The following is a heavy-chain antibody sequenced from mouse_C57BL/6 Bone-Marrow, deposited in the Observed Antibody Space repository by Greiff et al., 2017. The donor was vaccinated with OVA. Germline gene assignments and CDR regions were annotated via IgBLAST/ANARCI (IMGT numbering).Heavy chain of an antibody. J-gene: IGHJ2*01. CDR3: VYDMDY. CDR1: GYSFTGYY. V-gene: IGHV1-42*01. CDR2: INPSTGGT. D-gene: IGHD2-14*01. Sequence: VQLQQSGPELVKPGASVKISCKASGYSFTGYYMNWVKQSPEKSLEWIGEINPSTGGTTYNQKFKAKATLTVDKSSSTAYMQLKSLTSEDSAVYYCVYDMDYWGQGTTLTVSS.